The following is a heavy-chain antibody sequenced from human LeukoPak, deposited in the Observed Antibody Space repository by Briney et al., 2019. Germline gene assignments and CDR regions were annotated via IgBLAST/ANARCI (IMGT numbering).Heavy chain of an antibody. CDR2: IYYSGST. CDR1: GGSFSGYY. J-gene: IGHJ6*02. CDR3: ARDLRQWLPTLGNYYYYGMDV. D-gene: IGHD6-19*01. V-gene: IGHV4-59*06. Sequence: SETLSLTCAVYGGSFSGYYWSWIRQPPGKGLEWIGYIYYSGSTYYNPSLKSRVTISVDTSKNQFSLKLSSVTAADTAVYYCARDLRQWLPTLGNYYYYGMDVWGQGTTVTVSS.